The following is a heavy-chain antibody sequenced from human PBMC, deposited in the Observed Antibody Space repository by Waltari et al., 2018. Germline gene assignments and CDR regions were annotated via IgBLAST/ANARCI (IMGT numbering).Heavy chain of an antibody. Sequence: QVQLVESGGGVVQPGRSLRLSCAASGFTFSSYVMNWVRQAPGKGLEWVAVISYDGSNKYYADSVKGRFTISRDNSKNTLYLQMNSLRAEDTAVYYCAKDKYYYYYGMDVWGQGTTVTVSS. CDR1: GFTFSSYV. CDR3: AKDKYYYYYGMDV. J-gene: IGHJ6*02. CDR2: ISYDGSNK. V-gene: IGHV3-30*07.